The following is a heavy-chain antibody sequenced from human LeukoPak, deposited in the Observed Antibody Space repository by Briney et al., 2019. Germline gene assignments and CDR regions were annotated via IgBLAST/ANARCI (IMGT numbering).Heavy chain of an antibody. CDR1: GGSISSGDYH. Sequence: PSETLSLTCTVSGGSISSGDYHWSWIRQPPGKGLEWIGYIYYSGSTYYNPSLKSRVTISVDTSKNQFSLKLSSVTAADTAVYYCARGPASGYYYSYYFDYWGQGTLVTVSS. CDR3: ARGPASGYYYSYYFDY. J-gene: IGHJ4*02. D-gene: IGHD3-22*01. V-gene: IGHV4-30-4*08. CDR2: IYYSGST.